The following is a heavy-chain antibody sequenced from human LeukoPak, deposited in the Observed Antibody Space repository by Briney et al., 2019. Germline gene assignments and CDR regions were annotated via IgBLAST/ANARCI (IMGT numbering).Heavy chain of an antibody. D-gene: IGHD3-22*01. CDR2: IYYSGST. J-gene: IGHJ6*02. Sequence: NPSETLSLTCTVSGGSISSSSYYWGWIRQPPGKGLEWIGSIYYSGSTYYNPSLKSRVTISVDTSKNQFSLKLSSVTAADTAVYYCARQSTDSGYYYYYYYGMDVWGQGTTVTVSS. CDR3: ARQSTDSGYYYYYYYGMDV. CDR1: GGSISSSSYY. V-gene: IGHV4-39*01.